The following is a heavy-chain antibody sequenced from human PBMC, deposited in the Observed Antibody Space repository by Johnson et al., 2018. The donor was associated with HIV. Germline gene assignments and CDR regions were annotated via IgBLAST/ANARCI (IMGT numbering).Heavy chain of an antibody. CDR3: ARACRDGYTCDVFDI. CDR1: GFTVSSNY. V-gene: IGHV3-66*01. D-gene: IGHD5-24*01. CDR2: IFSGGST. J-gene: IGHJ3*02. Sequence: VQLVESGGGLVQPGGSLRLSCAASGFTVSSNYMTWVRQAPGKGLEWVSVIFSGGSTYYADSVKGRFTISSDNSKNTLYLQMNSLRAEDTAVYYCARACRDGYTCDVFDIWGQGTMVTVSS.